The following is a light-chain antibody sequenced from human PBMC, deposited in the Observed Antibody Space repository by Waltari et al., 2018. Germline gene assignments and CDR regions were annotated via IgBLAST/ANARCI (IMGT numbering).Light chain of an antibody. J-gene: IGKJ1*01. Sequence: DILMTQSPSSLSASVGDRVTITCRASQSISNCLNWYQRKPGKAPNLLIYAASSLETGVPSRFSGSGSGTDFTLTISSLQPDDFGTYYCQQSYNTPPVTFGPGTKVDIK. CDR1: QSISNC. CDR2: AAS. V-gene: IGKV1-39*01. CDR3: QQSYNTPPVT.